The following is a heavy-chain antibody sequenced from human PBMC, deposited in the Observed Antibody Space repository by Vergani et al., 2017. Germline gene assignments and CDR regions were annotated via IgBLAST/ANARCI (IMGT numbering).Heavy chain of an antibody. CDR1: GFTFGDYA. Sequence: EVQLVESGGGLVQPGRSLRLSCTASGFTFGDYAMSWVRQAPGKGLEWVGFIRSKAYGGTTEYAASVKGRFTISRDDSKIIAYLQMTSLKTEDTAVYYCTNRQRGGAAEYYFDYWGQGTLVTVSS. D-gene: IGHD6-25*01. V-gene: IGHV3-49*04. J-gene: IGHJ4*02. CDR2: IRSKAYGGTT. CDR3: TNRQRGGAAEYYFDY.